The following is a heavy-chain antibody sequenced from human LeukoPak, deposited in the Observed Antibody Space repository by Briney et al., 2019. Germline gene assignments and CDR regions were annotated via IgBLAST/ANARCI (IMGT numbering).Heavy chain of an antibody. V-gene: IGHV4-59*01. CDR2: IYYSGST. Sequence: SETLSLTCTVSGGSISSYYWSWIRQPPGKGLEWIGYIYYSGSTNYNPSLKSRVTISVDTSKNQFSLKLSSVTAADTAVYYCARVQDIAAADKGFYYFDYWGQGTLVTVSS. CDR3: ARVQDIAAADKGFYYFDY. D-gene: IGHD6-13*01. J-gene: IGHJ4*02. CDR1: GGSISSYY.